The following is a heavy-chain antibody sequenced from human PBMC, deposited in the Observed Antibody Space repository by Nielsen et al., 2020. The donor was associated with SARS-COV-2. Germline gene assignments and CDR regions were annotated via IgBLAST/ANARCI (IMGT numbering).Heavy chain of an antibody. CDR2: INHSGST. CDR3: ARGIFPYPAY. J-gene: IGHJ4*02. Sequence: SETLSLTCAVYGGSFSGYYWSWIRQPPGKGLEWIGEINHSGSTNYNPSLKSRVTISVDTSKNQFSLKLSSVTAADTAVYYCARGIFPYPAYWGQGTLVTVSS. CDR1: GGSFSGYY. V-gene: IGHV4-34*01.